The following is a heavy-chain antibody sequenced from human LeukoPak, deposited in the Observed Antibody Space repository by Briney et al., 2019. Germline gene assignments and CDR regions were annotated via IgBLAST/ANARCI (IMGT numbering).Heavy chain of an antibody. V-gene: IGHV4-59*12. Sequence: SETLSLTCTVSGGSISNYFWSWIRQPPGKGLECIGYIYYSDSTNYNPSLKSRVTVSVDTSKNQFSLKLSSVTAADTAVYYCASLDYWGQGTLVTVSS. J-gene: IGHJ4*02. CDR1: GGSISNYF. CDR3: ASLDY. CDR2: IYYSDST.